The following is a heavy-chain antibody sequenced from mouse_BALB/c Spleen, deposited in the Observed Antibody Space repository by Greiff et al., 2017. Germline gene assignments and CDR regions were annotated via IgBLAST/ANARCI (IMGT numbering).Heavy chain of an antibody. CDR3: ARGDGNYVYAMDY. D-gene: IGHD2-1*01. CDR1: GFSFSSYV. Sequence: EVQRVESGAGLVMPGGSLKLSCAASGFSFSSYVMSWVRQTPDKRLEWVATISTGGSYTYYPDSVKGRFTISRDNAKNTLYLQMSSLRSEETAMYYCARGDGNYVYAMDYWGKGNAVTVAS. J-gene: IGHJ4*01. CDR2: ISTGGSYT. V-gene: IGHV5-9-3*01.